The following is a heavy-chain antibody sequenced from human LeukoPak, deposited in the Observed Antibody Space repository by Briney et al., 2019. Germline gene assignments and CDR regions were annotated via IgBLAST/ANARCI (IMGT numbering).Heavy chain of an antibody. CDR1: GGSISSYH. Sequence: SETLSLTCTVSGGSISSYHWSWIRQLPGKGLEWIGYIYYSGSTNYNPSLKSRVTISVDTSKNQFSLKLNSVTAADTAVYYCASSSWYGWFDPWGQGTLVTVSS. CDR3: ASSSWYGWFDP. CDR2: IYYSGST. V-gene: IGHV4-59*01. J-gene: IGHJ5*02. D-gene: IGHD6-13*01.